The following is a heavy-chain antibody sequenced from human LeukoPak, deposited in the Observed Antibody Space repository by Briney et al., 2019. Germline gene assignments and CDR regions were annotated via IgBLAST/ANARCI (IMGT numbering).Heavy chain of an antibody. CDR1: GFTFSSYG. V-gene: IGHV3-30*03. CDR2: ISYDGSNK. J-gene: IGHJ5*02. D-gene: IGHD2-15*01. CDR3: VGGNWFDP. Sequence: WGSVRLSCAASGFTFSSYGMHWVRQAPGKGLEWVEVISYDGSNKYYADSVKGRFTISRDNSKNTLYLQMNSLRAEDAAGYYCVGGNWFDPWGQGTLVTVSS.